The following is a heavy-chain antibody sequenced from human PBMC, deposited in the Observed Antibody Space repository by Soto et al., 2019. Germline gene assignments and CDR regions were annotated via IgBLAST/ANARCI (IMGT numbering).Heavy chain of an antibody. V-gene: IGHV3-48*03. CDR3: AREIAYYYGSGSYQGGMDV. CDR2: ISSSGSTI. Sequence: GGSLRLSCAASGFTFSSYEMNWVRQAPGKGLEWVSYISSSGSTIYYADSVKGRFTISRDNAKNSLYLQMNSLRAEDTAVYYCAREIAYYYGSGSYQGGMDVWGQGTTVTVPS. D-gene: IGHD3-10*01. CDR1: GFTFSSYE. J-gene: IGHJ6*02.